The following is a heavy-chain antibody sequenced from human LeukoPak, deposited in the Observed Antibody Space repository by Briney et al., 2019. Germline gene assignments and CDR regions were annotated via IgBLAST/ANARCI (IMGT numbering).Heavy chain of an antibody. V-gene: IGHV1-69*01. CDR1: GGTFSSYA. J-gene: IGHJ3*02. CDR3: ARVIRNAFDI. CDR2: TLPMFGTA. Sequence: SVKVSCKTSGGTFSSYAISWVRQAPGQGLEWMGGTLPMFGTANYAQKFQGRVTITADESTSTAYMELSSLRSEDTAVYYCARVIRNAFDIWGQGTMVTVSS. D-gene: IGHD3-22*01.